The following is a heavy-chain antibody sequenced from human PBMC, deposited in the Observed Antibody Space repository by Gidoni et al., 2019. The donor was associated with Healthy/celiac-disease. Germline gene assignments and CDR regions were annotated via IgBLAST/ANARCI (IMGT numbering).Heavy chain of an antibody. V-gene: IGHV1-69*01. CDR3: AGGTEDQTNYDVWSDLKYYVDY. D-gene: IGHD3-3*01. Sequence: QVQLVQSVAVVKKPGSSGTVSCKASGGPFSSYAISWVRQAPGQGREWMGGIIPIFGTANYAQKCQGRDTITAEESTSTAYMELSSLRSEDTAVYYCAGGTEDQTNYDVWSDLKYYVDYWGQGTLVTVSS. CDR2: IIPIFGTA. J-gene: IGHJ4*02. CDR1: GGPFSSYA.